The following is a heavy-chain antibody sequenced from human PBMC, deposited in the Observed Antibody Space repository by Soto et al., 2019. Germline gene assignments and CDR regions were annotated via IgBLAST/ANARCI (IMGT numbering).Heavy chain of an antibody. CDR3: ARVWGGAFDI. V-gene: IGHV4-61*01. D-gene: IGHD3-10*01. CDR2: IFYSGST. J-gene: IGHJ3*02. Sequence: SETLSLTCTVSGGSVSSGSYYWSWIRQPPGKGLEWIGSIFYSGSTTYNPSLGSRVTISVDTSKNQFSLKLSSVTAADTAVYYCARVWGGAFDIWGQGTMVTVSS. CDR1: GGSVSSGSYY.